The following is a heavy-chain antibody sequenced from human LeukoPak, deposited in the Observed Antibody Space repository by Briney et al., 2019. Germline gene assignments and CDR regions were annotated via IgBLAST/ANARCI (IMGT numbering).Heavy chain of an antibody. D-gene: IGHD3-10*01. V-gene: IGHV4-34*01. CDR2: INHSGST. Sequence: SGTLSLTCAVYGGSFSGYYWSWIRQPPGKGLEWIGEINHSGSTNYNPSLKSRVTISVDTSKNQFSLKLSSVTAADTAVYYCARGYMVRGQRFGPWGQGTLVTVSS. J-gene: IGHJ5*02. CDR1: GGSFSGYY. CDR3: ARGYMVRGQRFGP.